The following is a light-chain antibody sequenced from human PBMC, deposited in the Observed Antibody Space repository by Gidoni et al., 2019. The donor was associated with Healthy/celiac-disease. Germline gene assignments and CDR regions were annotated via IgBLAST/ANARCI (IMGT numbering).Light chain of an antibody. V-gene: IGKV1-27*01. CDR1: QGISNY. J-gene: IGKJ3*01. CDR2: AAS. CDR3: QKYNSAPPNT. Sequence: DIQMTQSQSSLSASVGDRVTITCRASQGISNYLAWYQQKPGKVPKLLIYAASTLQSGVPSRFSGSGSGTDFTLTISSLQPEDVATYYCQKYNSAPPNTFGPGTKVDIK.